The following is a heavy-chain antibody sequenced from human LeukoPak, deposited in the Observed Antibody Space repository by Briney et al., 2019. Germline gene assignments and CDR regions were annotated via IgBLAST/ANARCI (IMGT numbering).Heavy chain of an antibody. CDR1: GFTFTSDA. V-gene: IGHV3-64*04. J-gene: IGHJ4*02. CDR3: ARRAIAEGFDY. Sequence: GGSLRLSCSASGFTFTSDAMHWVRQAPGQGLEYVSGISSNGGSTYYADSVKGRFTISRDSARNSLDLQMNSLRVEDTAVYYCARRAIAEGFDYWGQGTLVTVSS. CDR2: ISSNGGST. D-gene: IGHD6-13*01.